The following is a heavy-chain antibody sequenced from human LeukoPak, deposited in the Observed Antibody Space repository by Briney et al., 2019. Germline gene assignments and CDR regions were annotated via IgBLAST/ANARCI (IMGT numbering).Heavy chain of an antibody. CDR3: ARQIIGVGHTLDI. Sequence: PGGSLRLSCAASGFTFSSYWMHWVRQAPGKGLVWVSRIYSDGTGTNYADSVKGRFTISRDNAKSTLYLQMNSLRAEDTAVYYCARQIIGVGHTLDIWGQGTMVTVSS. CDR1: GFTFSSYW. J-gene: IGHJ3*02. V-gene: IGHV3-74*01. CDR2: IYSDGTGT. D-gene: IGHD3-10*01.